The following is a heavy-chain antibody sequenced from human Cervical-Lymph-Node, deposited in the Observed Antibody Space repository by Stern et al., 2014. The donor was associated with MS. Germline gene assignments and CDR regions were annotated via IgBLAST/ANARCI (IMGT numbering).Heavy chain of an antibody. CDR1: GGTFSSFA. V-gene: IGHV1-69*01. D-gene: IGHD5-24*01. J-gene: IGHJ4*02. CDR2: IIPIIGTA. Sequence: VQLVQSGTKIKRPGSSVKVSCKASGGTFSSFAISWLRQAPGQGPEWMGGIIPIIGTANYAQKFQGRVTINAEAYTTNAYLELSSLRSEDTAVYYCARGRNGYPGIFDYWGQGTLVTVSS. CDR3: ARGRNGYPGIFDY.